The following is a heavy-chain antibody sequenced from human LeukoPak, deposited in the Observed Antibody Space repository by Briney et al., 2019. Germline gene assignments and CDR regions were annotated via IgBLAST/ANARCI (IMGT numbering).Heavy chain of an antibody. CDR1: GYTFTSYY. J-gene: IGHJ4*02. CDR2: INPNSGGT. Sequence: GASVKVSCKASGYTFTSYYMHWVRQAPGQGLEWMGWINPNSGGTNYAQKFQGRVTMTRDTSISTAYMELSRLRSDDTAVYYCAREGGSGSYYNAFDYWGQGTLVTVSS. D-gene: IGHD3-10*01. V-gene: IGHV1-2*02. CDR3: AREGGSGSYYNAFDY.